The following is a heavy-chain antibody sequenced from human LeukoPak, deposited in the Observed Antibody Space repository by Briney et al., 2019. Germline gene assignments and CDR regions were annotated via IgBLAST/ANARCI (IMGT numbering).Heavy chain of an antibody. CDR3: AKSHGGSGWRGACDY. J-gene: IGHJ4*02. CDR2: ISYDGSNK. Sequence: GGSLRLSCAASGFTFSSYEMNWVRQAPGKGLEWVAVISYDGSNKYYADSVKGRFTISRDNAKNSLYLQMYSLRPEDTALYYCAKSHGGSGWRGACDYWGQGTLVTVSS. V-gene: IGHV3-30*18. CDR1: GFTFSSYE. D-gene: IGHD6-19*01.